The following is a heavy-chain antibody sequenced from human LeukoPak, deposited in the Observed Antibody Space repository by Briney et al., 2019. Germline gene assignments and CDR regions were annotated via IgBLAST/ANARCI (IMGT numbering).Heavy chain of an antibody. D-gene: IGHD3-22*01. V-gene: IGHV3-23*01. J-gene: IGHJ4*02. CDR3: ARMGRYYYDSSGYYFDY. Sequence: GGSLRLSCAASGFTFSSYGMSWVRQAPGKGLEWVSAISGSGGSTYYADSVKGRFTISRDNSKNTLYLQMNSLRAEDTAVYYCARMGRYYYDSSGYYFDYWGQGTLVTVSS. CDR1: GFTFSSYG. CDR2: ISGSGGST.